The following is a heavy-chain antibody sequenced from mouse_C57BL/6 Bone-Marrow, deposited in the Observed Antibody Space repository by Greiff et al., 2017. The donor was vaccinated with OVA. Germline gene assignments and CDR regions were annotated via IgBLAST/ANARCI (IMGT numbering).Heavy chain of an antibody. Sequence: EVQLQQSGPELVKPGASVKIPCKASGYTFTDYNMDWVKQSHGKSLEWIGDINPNNGGTIYNQKFKGKATLTVDKSSSTAYMELRSLTSEDTAVYYCARSFYDGYYVSYAMDYWGQGTSVTVSS. CDR3: ARSFYDGYYVSYAMDY. CDR2: INPNNGGT. J-gene: IGHJ4*01. D-gene: IGHD2-3*01. CDR1: GYTFTDYN. V-gene: IGHV1-18*01.